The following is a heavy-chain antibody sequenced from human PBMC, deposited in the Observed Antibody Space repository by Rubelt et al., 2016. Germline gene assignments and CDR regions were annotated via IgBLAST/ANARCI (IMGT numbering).Heavy chain of an antibody. CDR3: AKTAMGLYFDY. Sequence: GKGLEWVSSISGGSTYYADSVKGRFTISRDNAKNSLYLQMNSLRAEDTAVYYCAKTAMGLYFDYWGQGTLVTVSS. V-gene: IGHV3-69-1*01. J-gene: IGHJ4*02. CDR2: ISGGST. D-gene: IGHD5-18*01.